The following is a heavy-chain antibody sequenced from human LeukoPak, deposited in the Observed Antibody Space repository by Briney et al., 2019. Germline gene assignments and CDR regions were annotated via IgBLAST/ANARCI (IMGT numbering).Heavy chain of an antibody. J-gene: IGHJ4*02. CDR3: TRGPLTYYYDSSGYYTQYDY. CDR2: IRSKAYGGTT. V-gene: IGHV3-49*04. CDR1: GFTFGDYA. D-gene: IGHD3-22*01. Sequence: EPGGSLRLCCTASGFTFGDYAMSWVRQATGKGLEWVGFIRSKAYGGTTEYAASVKGRFTISRDDSKSIAYLQMNSLKTEDTAVYYCTRGPLTYYYDSSGYYTQYDYWGQGTLVTVSS.